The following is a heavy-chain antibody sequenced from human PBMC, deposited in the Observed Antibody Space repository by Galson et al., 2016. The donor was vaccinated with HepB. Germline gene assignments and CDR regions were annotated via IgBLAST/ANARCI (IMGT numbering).Heavy chain of an antibody. J-gene: IGHJ3*02. CDR3: AHRNWIYDAFDN. CDR2: ISWNDNK. CDR1: GFSLSTSGVG. V-gene: IGHV2-5*01. D-gene: IGHD1-1*01. Sequence: PALVKPTQTLTLTCTFSGFSLSTSGVGVGWIRQPPGKALEWLALISWNDNKRYSPSLKSRLTITKGTSKNQVVLTMTNMDPVDTATYHCAHRNWIYDAFDNGGQGTKVTFSS.